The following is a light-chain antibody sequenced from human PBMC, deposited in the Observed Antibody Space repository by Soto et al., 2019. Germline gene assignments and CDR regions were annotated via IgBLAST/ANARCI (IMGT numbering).Light chain of an antibody. CDR1: QSVSSSY. J-gene: IGKJ2*01. Sequence: EIVLTQSPGTLSLSPGERATLSCRASQSVSSSYLAWYQQKPGQAPRLLVHSASIRATGVPARFTGIGSGTDFTLTISGLQSDDFAIYYCQQYYNWPPYTFGQGTRLQIK. V-gene: IGKV3-15*01. CDR2: SAS. CDR3: QQYYNWPPYT.